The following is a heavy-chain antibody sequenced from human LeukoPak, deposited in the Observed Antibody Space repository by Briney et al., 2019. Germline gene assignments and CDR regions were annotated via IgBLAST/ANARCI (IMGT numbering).Heavy chain of an antibody. CDR3: ARVPVQQQLGYNWFDP. CDR2: INTNTGNP. J-gene: IGHJ5*02. V-gene: IGHV7-4-1*02. CDR1: GYTFTSYA. D-gene: IGHD6-13*01. Sequence: GASVKVSCKASGYTFTSYAMNWVRQAPGQGLEWMGWINTNTGNPTYAQGFTGRFVFSLDTSVSTAYLQISSLKAEDTAVYYCARVPVQQQLGYNWFDPWGQGTLVTVSS.